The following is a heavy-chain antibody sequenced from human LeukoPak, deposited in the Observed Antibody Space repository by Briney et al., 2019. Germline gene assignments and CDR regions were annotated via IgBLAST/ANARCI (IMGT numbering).Heavy chain of an antibody. J-gene: IGHJ4*02. CDR1: GFTFSRCW. D-gene: IGHD3-16*01. CDR3: AKLLGDVTTFDY. Sequence: GGSLRLSCAASGFTFSRCWVTWVRQAPGKGLEWGASINQDGSVKHYMDSVKGRFTISRDNSNNSLFLQMNSLRAEDTAVYYCAKLLGDVTTFDYWGQGTLVTVSS. CDR2: INQDGSVK. V-gene: IGHV3-7*01.